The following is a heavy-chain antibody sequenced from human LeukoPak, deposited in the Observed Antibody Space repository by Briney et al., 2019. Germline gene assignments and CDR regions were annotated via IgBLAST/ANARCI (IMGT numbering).Heavy chain of an antibody. J-gene: IGHJ4*02. D-gene: IGHD3-10*01. CDR3: ILSGSYYNRYYFDY. Sequence: PGRSLRLSCAASGFTFSSYGMHWVRQAPGKGLEWVAVISYDGSNKYYADSVKGRFTISRDNSKNTLYLQMNSLRAEDTAVYYCILSGSYYNRYYFDYWGQGTLVTVSS. CDR2: ISYDGSNK. V-gene: IGHV3-30*03. CDR1: GFTFSSYG.